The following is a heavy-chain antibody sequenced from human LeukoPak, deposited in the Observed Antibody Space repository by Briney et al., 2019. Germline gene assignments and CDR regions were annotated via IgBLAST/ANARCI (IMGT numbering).Heavy chain of an antibody. V-gene: IGHV3-66*01. D-gene: IGHD6-19*01. CDR1: GFTFNTYA. J-gene: IGHJ4*02. CDR2: IYSGGST. Sequence: GGSLRLSCAASGFTFNTYAMSWVRQAPGKGLEWVSVIYSGGSTYYADSVKGRFTISRDNSKNTLYLQMNSLRAEDTAVYYCARDSGWYSGPYYFDYWGQGTLVTVSS. CDR3: ARDSGWYSGPYYFDY.